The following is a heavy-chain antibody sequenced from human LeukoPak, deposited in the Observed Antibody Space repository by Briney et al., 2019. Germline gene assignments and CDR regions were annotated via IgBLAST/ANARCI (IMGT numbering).Heavy chain of an antibody. V-gene: IGHV3-53*05. CDR1: GFTVSSNY. CDR2: IYSGGST. Sequence: GGSLRLSCAASGFTVSSNYMSWVRQAPGKGLEWVSVIYSGGSTYYADSVKGRFTISRDNSKNTVYLQTNSLRPEDTAVYYCARDMTFYGMDVWGQGTTVTVSS. J-gene: IGHJ6*02. CDR3: ARDMTFYGMDV.